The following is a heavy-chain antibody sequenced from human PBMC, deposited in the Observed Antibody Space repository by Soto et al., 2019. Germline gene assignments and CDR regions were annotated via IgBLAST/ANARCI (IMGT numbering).Heavy chain of an antibody. CDR2: ISGRGGRS. D-gene: IGHD3-16*01. Sequence: EVQLLDSGGGLVQPGGSLRLSCAASGFTFSNYAMTWVRQGPGKGLAWVSGISGRGGRSYYADSVKGGFTISRDNSKSTLYLQMNSLRAEDTAVYYCAKAYFVWSSEQPYYFDYWGQGTLVTVSS. J-gene: IGHJ4*02. V-gene: IGHV3-23*01. CDR3: AKAYFVWSSEQPYYFDY. CDR1: GFTFSNYA.